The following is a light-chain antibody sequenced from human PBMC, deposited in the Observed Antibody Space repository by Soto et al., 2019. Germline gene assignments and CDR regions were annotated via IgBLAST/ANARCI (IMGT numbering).Light chain of an antibody. J-gene: IGKJ1*01. Sequence: DIPMTQSPSTLSASVGDRVTITCRASQSISSWLAWYQQKPGKAPKLLIYKASSLESGVPSRFSGSGSGTEFTFTISSLQPDDFATYYCQQYKSYSSWTFGQGTKVEIK. CDR3: QQYKSYSSWT. CDR2: KAS. V-gene: IGKV1-5*03. CDR1: QSISSW.